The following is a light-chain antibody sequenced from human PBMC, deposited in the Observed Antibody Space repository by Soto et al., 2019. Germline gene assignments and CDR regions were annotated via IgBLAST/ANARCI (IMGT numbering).Light chain of an antibody. CDR2: EAI. Sequence: QSALTQPASVSGSPGQSITISCTGTSSDVGIYKLVSWCQQHPGKAPKLMIYEAIKRPSGVSIRFSGSKSDNTATLTISGLQAEDEADYYCCSYAGSSNFRVFGTGTKLTVL. CDR3: CSYAGSSNFRV. J-gene: IGLJ1*01. CDR1: SSDVGIYKL. V-gene: IGLV2-23*02.